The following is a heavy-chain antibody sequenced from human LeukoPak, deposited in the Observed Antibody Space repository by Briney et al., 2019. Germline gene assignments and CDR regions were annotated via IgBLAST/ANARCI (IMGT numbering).Heavy chain of an antibody. J-gene: IGHJ3*02. CDR1: GFTFSSYG. V-gene: IGHV3-23*01. CDR2: ISGSGGST. D-gene: IGHD3-10*01. Sequence: PGGSLRLSCAASGFTFSSYGMSWVRQAPGKGLEWVSTISGSGGSTYYADSVKGRFTVSRDNSKNTVYLQMNSLRAEDTAVYYCAEHSGSVNNAFDIWGQGTMVTVSS. CDR3: AEHSGSVNNAFDI.